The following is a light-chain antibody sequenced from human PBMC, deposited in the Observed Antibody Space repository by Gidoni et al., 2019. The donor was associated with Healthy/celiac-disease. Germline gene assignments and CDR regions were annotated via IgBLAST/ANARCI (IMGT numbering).Light chain of an antibody. Sequence: DIQMIQSPSSLSASVGDRVTITCRASQRISSYLNWYQQKPGRATKRLIYAASSVQRGVPSRFSGSGAGTEFTLTISSLQQEDFATYYCQQSYSNPYTFGQXTKLEIK. CDR3: QQSYSNPYT. V-gene: IGKV1-39*01. CDR2: AAS. J-gene: IGKJ2*01. CDR1: QRISSY.